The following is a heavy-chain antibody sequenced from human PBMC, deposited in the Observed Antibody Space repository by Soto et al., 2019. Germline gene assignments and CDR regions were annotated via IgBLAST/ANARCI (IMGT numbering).Heavy chain of an antibody. Sequence: GGSLRLSCAASGFTFSSYSMNWVRQAPGKGLEWVSYISSSSSTIYYADSVKGRFTISRDSAKNSLYLQMNSLRDEDTAVYYCARGDGIAARIWYFELWGRGSLVTVSS. V-gene: IGHV3-48*02. CDR2: ISSSSSTI. CDR1: GFTFSSYS. CDR3: ARGDGIAARIWYFEL. D-gene: IGHD6-6*01. J-gene: IGHJ2*01.